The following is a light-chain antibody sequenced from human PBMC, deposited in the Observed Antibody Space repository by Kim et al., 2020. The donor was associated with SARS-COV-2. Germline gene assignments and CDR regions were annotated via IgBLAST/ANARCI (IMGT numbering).Light chain of an antibody. CDR3: QQFNNYPT. CDR1: QDISSA. J-gene: IGKJ1*01. V-gene: IGKV1D-13*01. CDR2: DAS. Sequence: SASVGDRVTIPCRASQDISSALAWYQQKPGKAPNLLIYDASSLESGVPSRFSGSGSGTDFALTISSLHPEDFATYYCQQFNNYPTFGQGTKVDIK.